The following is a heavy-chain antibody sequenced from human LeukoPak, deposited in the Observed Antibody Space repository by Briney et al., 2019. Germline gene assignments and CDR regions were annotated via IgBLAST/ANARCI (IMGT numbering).Heavy chain of an antibody. J-gene: IGHJ4*02. CDR3: ARLQYEYYFDY. CDR1: GFTFSSYW. Sequence: GGSLRLSCAASGFTFSSYWMHWVRQAPGKGLVWVSRIYSDGSSYTADSVKGRFTISRDNAKDTLYLQMNSLRAEDTAVYYCARLQYEYYFDYWGQGTLVTVSS. V-gene: IGHV3-74*03. D-gene: IGHD2-2*01. CDR2: IYSDGSSY.